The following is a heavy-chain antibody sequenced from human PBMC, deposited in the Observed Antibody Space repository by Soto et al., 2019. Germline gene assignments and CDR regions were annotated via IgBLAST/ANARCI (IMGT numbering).Heavy chain of an antibody. V-gene: IGHV4-34*01. CDR2: VNHSGST. CDR3: ATQATEGYNSAGF. J-gene: IGHJ4*02. CDR1: GGSFSGYY. Sequence: SETLSLTCAVYGGSFSGYYWSWIRQPPGKGLEWIGGVNHSGSTNYNPSLKSRVTISVDTSKNQFSLKLSSVTAADTAVYYCATQATEGYNSAGFWGQGTQVTVSS. D-gene: IGHD5-12*01.